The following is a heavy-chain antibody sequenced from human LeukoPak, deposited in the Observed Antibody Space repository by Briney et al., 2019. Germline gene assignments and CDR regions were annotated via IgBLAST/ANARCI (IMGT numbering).Heavy chain of an antibody. CDR2: INHSGST. D-gene: IGHD6-6*01. CDR1: GRSFSGYY. CDR3: AAGAARPDYFDY. J-gene: IGHJ4*02. V-gene: IGHV4-34*01. Sequence: SETLSLTCAVYGRSFSGYYWSWIREPPGKGLEWIGEINHSGSTNYNPSLKSRVTISVDTSKNQFSLKLSSVTAADTAVYYCAAGAARPDYFDYWGQGTLVTVSS.